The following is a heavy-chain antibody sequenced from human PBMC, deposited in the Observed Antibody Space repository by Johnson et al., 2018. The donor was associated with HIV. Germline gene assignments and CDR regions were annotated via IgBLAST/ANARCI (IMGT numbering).Heavy chain of an antibody. CDR1: GFTFNDYY. CDR3: ARDPTPWGGDYVDYAFDI. D-gene: IGHD4-17*01. V-gene: IGHV3-11*04. CDR2: IRSSGSNK. Sequence: QVQLVESGGGLVKPGESLRLSCAASGFTFNDYYISWIRQAPGKGLECVSYIRSSGSNKYYADSVKGRFTISRDNAKNALYLQRNSLRAEVTAVYYCARDPTPWGGDYVDYAFDIWGQGTMVTVSS. J-gene: IGHJ3*02.